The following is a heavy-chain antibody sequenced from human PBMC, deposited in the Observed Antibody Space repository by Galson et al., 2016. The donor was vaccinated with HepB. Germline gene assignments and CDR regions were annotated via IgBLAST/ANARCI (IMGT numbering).Heavy chain of an antibody. D-gene: IGHD3-22*01. J-gene: IGHJ5*02. V-gene: IGHV4-59*08. CDR3: ARRRNYYDSSGYYYDWFDP. CDR2: IYYSGST. Sequence: ETLSLTCTVSGGSISSYYWSWIRQPPGKGLEWIGYIYYSGSTNYNPSPKIRVTISVDTSKNQFSLKLSSVTAADTAVYYCARRRNYYDSSGYYYDWFDPWGQGTLVTVSS. CDR1: GGSISSYY.